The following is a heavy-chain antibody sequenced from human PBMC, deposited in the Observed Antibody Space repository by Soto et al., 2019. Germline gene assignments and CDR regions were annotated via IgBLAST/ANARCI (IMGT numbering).Heavy chain of an antibody. CDR2: IIPIFGTA. J-gene: IGHJ4*02. CDR1: GGTFSSYA. D-gene: IGHD4-17*01. V-gene: IGHV1-69*13. CDR3: ARVFYGGTRQPLYYFDY. Sequence: GASVKVSCKASGGTFSSYAISWVRQAPGQGLEWMGGIIPIFGTANYAQKFQGRVTITADESTSTAYMELSSLRSEDTAVYYCARVFYGGTRQPLYYFDYWGQGTLVTVSS.